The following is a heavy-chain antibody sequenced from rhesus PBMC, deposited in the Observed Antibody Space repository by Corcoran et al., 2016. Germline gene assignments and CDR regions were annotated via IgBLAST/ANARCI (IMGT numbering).Heavy chain of an antibody. CDR2: MYGDSGSA. J-gene: IGHJ4*01. CDR3: ARGGTLFDY. CDR1: GASIRNNY. V-gene: IGHV4S6*01. Sequence: QVQLQESGPGLVKPSETLPHTCAVPGASIRNNYWSWISQPPGKGLEWMGFMYGDSGSAKYNPSLKSRITISQDPSKIQFYLKLSSVTATGTAVFYCARGGTLFDYWGQGVMVTVSS.